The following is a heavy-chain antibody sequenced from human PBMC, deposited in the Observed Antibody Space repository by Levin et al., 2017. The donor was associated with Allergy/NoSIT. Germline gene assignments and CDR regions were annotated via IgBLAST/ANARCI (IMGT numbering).Heavy chain of an antibody. CDR1: GFTFSSYG. Sequence: GGSLRLSCAASGFTFSSYGMHWVRQAPGKGLEWVALISYDGSKKYYADSVKGRFTVSRDKSESTLYLQMNSLRPEDTAVYYCAKDLGYEDCGGDCYSGDYWGQGTLVTVSS. J-gene: IGHJ4*02. V-gene: IGHV3-30*18. D-gene: IGHD2-21*02. CDR2: ISYDGSKK. CDR3: AKDLGYEDCGGDCYSGDY.